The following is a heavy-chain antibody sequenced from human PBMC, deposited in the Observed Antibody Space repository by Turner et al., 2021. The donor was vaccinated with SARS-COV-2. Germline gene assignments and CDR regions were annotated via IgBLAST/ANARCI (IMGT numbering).Heavy chain of an antibody. J-gene: IGHJ6*02. CDR1: GFTVSINY. CDR3: ARDGAWKPEGMDV. Sequence: EVQLVESGGGLIQPGGSLSLSCAASGFTVSINYMSWVRQAPGKGLEWVAVIYGGGGTYYADAVKGRFTISRDNSKNTLYLRMNSLRAEDTAVYYCARDGAWKPEGMDVWGQGTTVTVSS. D-gene: IGHD1-1*01. V-gene: IGHV3-53*01. CDR2: IYGGGGT.